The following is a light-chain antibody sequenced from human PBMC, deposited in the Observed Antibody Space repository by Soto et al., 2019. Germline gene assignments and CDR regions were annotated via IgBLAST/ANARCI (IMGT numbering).Light chain of an antibody. V-gene: IGKV3-11*01. J-gene: IGKJ5*01. CDR2: DVS. CDR3: HQRYNWPRVT. Sequence: EIVLTQSPGTRSWSPGERVTLSCRASQSVSNSLAWYQQKPGQPPRLLISDVSNRATGIPARFSGSGCGTDFTLTISSLETEDFAVYFCHQRYNWPRVTFGQGTRLEIK. CDR1: QSVSNS.